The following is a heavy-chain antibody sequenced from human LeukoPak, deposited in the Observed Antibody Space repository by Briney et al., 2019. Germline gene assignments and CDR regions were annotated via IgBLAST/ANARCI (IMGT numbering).Heavy chain of an antibody. D-gene: IGHD3-10*01. V-gene: IGHV3-53*01. Sequence: GGSLRLSCAASGFTVSSNYMSWVRQAPGKGLEWVSVIYSGGSTYYADSVKGRFTISRDNSKNTLYLQMNSLRAEDTAVYYCARDPLWGSLNAFDIWGQGTMVTVSS. J-gene: IGHJ3*02. CDR3: ARDPLWGSLNAFDI. CDR1: GFTVSSNY. CDR2: IYSGGST.